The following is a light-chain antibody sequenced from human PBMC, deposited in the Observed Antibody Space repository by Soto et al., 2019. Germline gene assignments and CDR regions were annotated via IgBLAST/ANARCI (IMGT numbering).Light chain of an antibody. J-gene: IGKJ1*01. CDR1: QSVSSSY. Sequence: ENVLTQSPGILSLSPGERATLSCRASQSVSSSYLAWYQQKPGQAPRLLIYDASTRATGIPDRFSGSGSGTEFTLTISRLEPEDFAVYYCHQYGSSPPRTFGPGTKVEIK. CDR2: DAS. V-gene: IGKV3-20*01. CDR3: HQYGSSPPRT.